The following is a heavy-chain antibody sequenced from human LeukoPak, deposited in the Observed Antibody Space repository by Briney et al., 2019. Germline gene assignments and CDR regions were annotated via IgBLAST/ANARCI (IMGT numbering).Heavy chain of an antibody. D-gene: IGHD3-10*01. V-gene: IGHV3-30*02. J-gene: IGHJ5*02. Sequence: GGSLRLSCAASGFTFSSYGMHWVRQAPGKGLEWVAFIRYDGSNKYYADSVKGRFTISRDNSKNTLYLQMNSLRAEDTAVHYCAKDRSLWFGEQNWFDPWGQGTLVTVSS. CDR3: AKDRSLWFGEQNWFDP. CDR2: IRYDGSNK. CDR1: GFTFSSYG.